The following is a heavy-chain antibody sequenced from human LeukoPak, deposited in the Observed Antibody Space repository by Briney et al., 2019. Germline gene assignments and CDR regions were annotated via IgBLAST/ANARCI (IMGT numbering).Heavy chain of an antibody. J-gene: IGHJ4*02. Sequence: GGSLRLSCAASGFTFSSYPMSWVPQAPGKGLEWVSPISGSGGSTYYADSVKGRFTISRDNSKNTLYLQMNSLRAEDTAVYYCAKAPSLAGTEVFDYWGQGTLVTVSS. CDR1: GFTFSSYP. CDR2: ISGSGGST. CDR3: AKAPSLAGTEVFDY. D-gene: IGHD6-13*01. V-gene: IGHV3-23*01.